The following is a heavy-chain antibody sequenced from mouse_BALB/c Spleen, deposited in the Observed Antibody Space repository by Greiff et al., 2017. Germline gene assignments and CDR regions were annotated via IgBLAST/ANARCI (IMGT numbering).Heavy chain of an antibody. Sequence: DVMLVESGGGLVKPGGSLKLSCAASGFTFSDYYMYWVRQTPEKRLEWVAIISDGGSYTYYPDSVKGRFTISRDNAKNNLYLQMSSLKSEDTAMYYCAREITTATPPFAYWGQGTLVTVSA. CDR1: GFTFSDYY. CDR2: ISDGGSYT. CDR3: AREITTATPPFAY. J-gene: IGHJ3*01. V-gene: IGHV5-4*02. D-gene: IGHD1-2*01.